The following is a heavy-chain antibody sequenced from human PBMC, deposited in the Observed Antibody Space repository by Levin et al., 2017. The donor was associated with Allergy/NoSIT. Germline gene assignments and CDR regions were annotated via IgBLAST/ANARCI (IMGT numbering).Heavy chain of an antibody. CDR1: GFTFSDYY. D-gene: IGHD6-6*01. CDR2: ISSSGSII. CDR3: AMVLYSSSSFYFDY. Sequence: SGGSLRLSCAASGFTFSDYYMSWIRQAPGKWLEWVSYISSSGSIIYYADSVKGRFTISRDNAENSLYLQMNSLRAEDTAVYYCAMVLYSSSSFYFDYWGQGTLVTVSS. V-gene: IGHV3-11*01. J-gene: IGHJ4*02.